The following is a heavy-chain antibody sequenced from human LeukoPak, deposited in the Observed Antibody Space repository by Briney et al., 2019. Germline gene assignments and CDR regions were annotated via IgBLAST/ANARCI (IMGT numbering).Heavy chain of an antibody. D-gene: IGHD1-14*01. Sequence: GGSLRLSCVASGFSFSSSWMQWVRQAPGKGLVWVSRIKSDGSERSYADSVEGRFTISRDNANNLLYLQMNSLRGEDTAVYYCTRDRSRAEDDWGQGTLVTVSS. CDR3: TRDRSRAEDD. CDR2: IKSDGSER. CDR1: GFSFSSSW. V-gene: IGHV3-74*01. J-gene: IGHJ4*02.